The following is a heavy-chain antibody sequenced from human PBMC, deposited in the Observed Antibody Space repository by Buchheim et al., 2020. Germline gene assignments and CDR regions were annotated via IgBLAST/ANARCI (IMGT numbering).Heavy chain of an antibody. D-gene: IGHD6-13*01. V-gene: IGHV3-48*03. CDR1: GFTFSSYE. CDR2: ITSSGDIG. J-gene: IGHJ4*02. Sequence: EVQLVESGGGLVQPGGSLRLSCAASGFTFSSYEMNWVRQAPGKGLEWVSYITSSGDIGDYADSVKGRFTISRDNAKNSLYLQMNSLRAEDTAVYYCARDLGAAGQHFDHWGQGTL. CDR3: ARDLGAAGQHFDH.